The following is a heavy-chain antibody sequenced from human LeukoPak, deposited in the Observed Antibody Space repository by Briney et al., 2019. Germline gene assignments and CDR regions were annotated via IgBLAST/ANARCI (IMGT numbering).Heavy chain of an antibody. J-gene: IGHJ4*02. CDR1: GGSISANY. D-gene: IGHD3-10*01. CDR3: ARLDYYGSGSYDDY. Sequence: SETLSLTCTVSGGSISANYWIWMRQSAGKGLEYIGRIYSSGSTNYNPSLKSRVTMSVDTSKNQFSLKLSSVTAADTAVYYCARLDYYGSGSYDDYWGQGTLVTVSS. V-gene: IGHV4-4*07. CDR2: IYSSGST.